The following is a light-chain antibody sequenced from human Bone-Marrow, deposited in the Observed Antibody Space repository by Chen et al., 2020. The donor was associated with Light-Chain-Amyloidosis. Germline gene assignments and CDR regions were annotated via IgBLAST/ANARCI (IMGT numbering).Light chain of an antibody. Sequence: DMVINRSPLSLPVPLGVSASISCRSSQSLLHSNGYNYLDWYLQKPGQSPQLLIYLGSNRASGVPDRFSGSGSGTDFTLKISRVEAEDVGIYYCMQALQTPYTFGQGTKLEIK. CDR1: QSLLHSNGYNY. CDR2: LGS. J-gene: IGKJ2*01. CDR3: MQALQTPYT. V-gene: IGKV2-28*01.